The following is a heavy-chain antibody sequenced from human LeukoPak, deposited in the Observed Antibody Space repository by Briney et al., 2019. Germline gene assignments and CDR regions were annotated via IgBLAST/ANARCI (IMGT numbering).Heavy chain of an antibody. J-gene: IGHJ1*01. V-gene: IGHV3-73*01. D-gene: IGHD2-2*01. CDR3: TRHIAYCSSTNCLEYFQH. CDR2: IRSKPNSYAT. CDR1: GFTFSGSA. Sequence: GGSLRLSCSASGFTFSGSAMHWVRQASGKGLEWVGRIRSKPNSYATAYAASVKGRFTISRDDSKNTAYLQMNSLITEDTAVYYCTRHIAYCSSTNCLEYFQHWGQGTLVTVSS.